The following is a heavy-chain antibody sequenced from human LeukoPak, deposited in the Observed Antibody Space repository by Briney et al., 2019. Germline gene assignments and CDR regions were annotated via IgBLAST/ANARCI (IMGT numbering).Heavy chain of an antibody. CDR2: IYSGGST. D-gene: IGHD5-24*01. J-gene: IGHJ3*02. CDR1: GFTVSSNY. V-gene: IGHV3-66*01. CDR3: AKDLGDGYNGPDAFDI. Sequence: PGGSLRLSCAASGFTVSSNYMSWVRQAPGKGLEWFSVIYSGGSTYYADSVKGRFTISRDNSKNTLYLQMNSLRAEDTAVYYCAKDLGDGYNGPDAFDIWGQGTMVTVSS.